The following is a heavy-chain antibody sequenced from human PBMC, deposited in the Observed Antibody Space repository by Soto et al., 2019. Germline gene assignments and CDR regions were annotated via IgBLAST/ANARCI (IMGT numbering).Heavy chain of an antibody. Sequence: PSETLSLTCTVSGGSIYSPSYYWAWIRQPPGKGPEWVGSIYYTGSTFDNPPLGRRVLLSLDSSKRQFSLNLSSATAADTAVYYCARLSDRRYFEYWGQGVLVTVSS. D-gene: IGHD6-6*01. CDR1: GGSIYSPSYY. V-gene: IGHV4-39*01. CDR2: IYYTGST. J-gene: IGHJ4*02. CDR3: ARLSDRRYFEY.